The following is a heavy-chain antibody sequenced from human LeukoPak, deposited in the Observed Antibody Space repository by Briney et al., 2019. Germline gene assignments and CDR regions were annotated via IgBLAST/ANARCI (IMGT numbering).Heavy chain of an antibody. CDR3: ATGYSSGWY. V-gene: IGHV3-23*01. Sequence: TGGSLRLSCAASGFTFNNYAMSWVRQTPGKGLEWVSAISGSGGSTYYADSVKGRFTISRDNSKNTLYLQMNSLRAEDTAVYYCATGYSSGWYWGQGTLVTVSS. D-gene: IGHD6-19*01. CDR2: ISGSGGST. CDR1: GFTFNNYA. J-gene: IGHJ4*02.